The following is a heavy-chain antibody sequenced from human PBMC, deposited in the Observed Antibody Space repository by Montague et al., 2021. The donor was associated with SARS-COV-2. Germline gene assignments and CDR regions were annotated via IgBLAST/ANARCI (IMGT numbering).Heavy chain of an antibody. D-gene: IGHD1-7*01. CDR1: GDSINSGSYY. CDR3: ARLLLELPGDY. CDR2: IYYSGST. V-gene: IGHV4-30-4*08. Sequence: TLSLTCTVSGDSINSGSYYWSWIRQPPGKGLEWIGFIYYSGSTYYNPSLRSRLAISVDTSTNQFSLRLNSVTAADTAVYYCARLLLELPGDYWGQGTLVTVSS. J-gene: IGHJ4*02.